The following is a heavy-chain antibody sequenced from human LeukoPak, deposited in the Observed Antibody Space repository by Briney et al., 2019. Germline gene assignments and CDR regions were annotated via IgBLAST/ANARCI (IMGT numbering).Heavy chain of an antibody. V-gene: IGHV3-23*01. CDR1: GFTLSSYA. CDR3: AKGSSGYFFDL. Sequence: GGSLRLSCAASGFTLSSYAMTWVRQAPGKGLEWVSDIGDSGATTYYADSVKGRFTISRDNSKNTLYLQMDSLRAEDTALYYCAKGSSGYFFDLWGQGTLVTVSS. D-gene: IGHD3-22*01. CDR2: IGDSGATT. J-gene: IGHJ4*02.